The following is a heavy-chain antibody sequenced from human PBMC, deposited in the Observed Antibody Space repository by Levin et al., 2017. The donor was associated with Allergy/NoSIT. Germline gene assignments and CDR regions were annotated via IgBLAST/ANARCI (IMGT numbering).Heavy chain of an antibody. CDR1: GFTVSSNY. D-gene: IGHD3-10*01. Sequence: GESLKISCAASGFTVSSNYMSWVRQAPGKGLEWVGRIKSKRDGETTDYNTPVNGRCTISRDDSKNTVYLQMSSLKTEDTAVYFCATDLPTQGVGELDYWGQGTLVTVSS. CDR3: ATDLPTQGVGELDY. V-gene: IGHV3-15*01. J-gene: IGHJ4*02. CDR2: IKSKRDGETT.